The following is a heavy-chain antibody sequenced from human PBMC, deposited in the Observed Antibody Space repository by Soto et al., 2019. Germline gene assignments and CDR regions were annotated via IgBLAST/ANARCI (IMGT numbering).Heavy chain of an antibody. CDR2: ISYSGST. V-gene: IGHV4-61*01. CDR3: ARVGWGGDS. J-gene: IGHJ4*02. Sequence: PSETLSLTCTVSGGSDSSGSYHWSWIRQPPGKGLEWIGFISYSGSTDYNSSLKSRVIVSVDTSKNQFSLKLTSVTAADTAVYYCARVGWGGDSWGQGTLVTVSS. CDR1: GGSDSSGSYH. D-gene: IGHD3-10*01.